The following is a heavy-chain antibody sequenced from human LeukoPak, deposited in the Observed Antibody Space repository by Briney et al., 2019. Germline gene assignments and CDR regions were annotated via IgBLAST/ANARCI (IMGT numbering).Heavy chain of an antibody. V-gene: IGHV1-46*01. J-gene: IGHJ4*02. CDR3: ARVGKLYDSSGYNDY. CDR2: INPSGGST. D-gene: IGHD3-22*01. CDR1: GYTFTSYY. Sequence: ASVKVSCKASGYTFTSYYMHWVRQAPGQGLEWMGIINPSGGSTSYAQKFQGRVTMTRDTSTSTVYMELSSLRSEDTAVYYYARVGKLYDSSGYNDYWGQGTLVTVSS.